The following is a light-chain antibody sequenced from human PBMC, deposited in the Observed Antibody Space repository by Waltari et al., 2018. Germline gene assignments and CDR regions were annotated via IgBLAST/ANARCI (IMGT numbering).Light chain of an antibody. CDR3: QQRSNWPPT. Sequence: EIVLTQSPATLSLSPGERATRSCRASQSVSSYLAWYQQKPGQAPRLLIYDASNRATGIPARFSGSGSGTDFTLTISSLEPEDFAVYYCQQRSNWPPTFGQGTKVEIK. CDR2: DAS. V-gene: IGKV3-11*01. J-gene: IGKJ1*01. CDR1: QSVSSY.